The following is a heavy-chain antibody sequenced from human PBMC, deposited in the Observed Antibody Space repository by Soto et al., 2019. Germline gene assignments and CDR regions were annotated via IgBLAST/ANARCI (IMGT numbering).Heavy chain of an antibody. J-gene: IGHJ6*03. D-gene: IGHD2-2*01. CDR1: GFTFSSYS. CDR3: ARESKGYCSSTSCYADYYYYYMDV. Sequence: GGSLRLSCAASGFTFSSYSMNWVRQAPGKGLEWVSYISSSSSTIYYADSVKGRFTISRDNAKNSLYLQMNSLRAEDTAVYYCARESKGYCSSTSCYADYYYYYMDVRGKGTKVTVSS. CDR2: ISSSSSTI. V-gene: IGHV3-48*01.